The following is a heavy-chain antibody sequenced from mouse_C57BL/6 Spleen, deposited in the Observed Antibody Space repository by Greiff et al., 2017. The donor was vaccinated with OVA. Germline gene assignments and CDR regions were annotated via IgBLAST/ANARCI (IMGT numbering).Heavy chain of an antibody. V-gene: IGHV1-55*01. CDR2: IYPGSGST. CDR1: GYTFTSYW. J-gene: IGHJ1*03. Sequence: QVQLQQPGAELVKPGASVKMSCKASGYTFTSYWITWVKQRPGQGLEWIGDIYPGSGSTNYNEKFKGKATLTVDTFSSTAYMQLSSLTSEDAAVYYCTRAATNWYFDVWGTGTTVTVSS. D-gene: IGHD1-1*01. CDR3: TRAATNWYFDV.